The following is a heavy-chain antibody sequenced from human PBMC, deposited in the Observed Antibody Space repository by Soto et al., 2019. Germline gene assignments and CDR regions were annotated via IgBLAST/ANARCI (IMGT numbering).Heavy chain of an antibody. Sequence: WASVKVSCKASGGTFSSYAISWVRQAPGQGLEWMGGIIPIFGTANYAQKFQGRVTITADESTSTAYMELSSLRSEDTAVYYCARRLHYDSIQLYWFDPWGQGTLVTVSS. J-gene: IGHJ5*02. V-gene: IGHV1-69*13. D-gene: IGHD3-22*01. CDR2: IIPIFGTA. CDR1: GGTFSSYA. CDR3: ARRLHYDSIQLYWFDP.